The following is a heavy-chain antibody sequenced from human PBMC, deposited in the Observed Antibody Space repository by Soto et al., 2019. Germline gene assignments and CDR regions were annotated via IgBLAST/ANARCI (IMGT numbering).Heavy chain of an antibody. CDR1: GFTFSSYA. CDR3: ARRGSGSYYDY. J-gene: IGHJ4*02. Sequence: EVQLLESGGGLVQPGGSLRLSCAASGFTFSSYAMRWVRQAPVKGLEWVSAISGSGGSTYYADSVKGRFTISRDNSKNTLYPQMNRLRAEDTAVYYCARRGSGSYYDYWGQGTLVTVSS. V-gene: IGHV3-23*01. D-gene: IGHD1-26*01. CDR2: ISGSGGST.